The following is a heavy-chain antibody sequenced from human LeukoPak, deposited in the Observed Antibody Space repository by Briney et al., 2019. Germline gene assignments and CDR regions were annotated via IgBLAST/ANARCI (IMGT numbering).Heavy chain of an antibody. CDR1: GGSISSYY. J-gene: IGHJ3*02. CDR3: ARDQGYSSSSRNAFDI. Sequence: SETLSLTCTVSGGSISSYYWSWIRQPPGKGLEWIGYIYYSGSTNYNPSLKSRVTISVDTSKNQFSLKLSSVTAADTAVYYCARDQGYSSSSRNAFDIWGQGTMVTVSS. D-gene: IGHD6-6*01. V-gene: IGHV4-59*01. CDR2: IYYSGST.